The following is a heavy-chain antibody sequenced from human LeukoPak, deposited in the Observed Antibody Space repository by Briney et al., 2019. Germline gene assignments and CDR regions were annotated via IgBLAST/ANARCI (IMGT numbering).Heavy chain of an antibody. Sequence: ASVKVSCKASGYTFTSYDINWVRQAAGQGLEWMGWMNPNSGNTGYAQKFQGRVTMTRNTSISTAYMELSSLRSEDTAVYYCARGSPLFGYCSSTSCPGGFDYWGQGTLVTVSS. D-gene: IGHD2-2*01. CDR1: GYTFTSYD. J-gene: IGHJ4*02. CDR2: MNPNSGNT. V-gene: IGHV1-8*01. CDR3: ARGSPLFGYCSSTSCPGGFDY.